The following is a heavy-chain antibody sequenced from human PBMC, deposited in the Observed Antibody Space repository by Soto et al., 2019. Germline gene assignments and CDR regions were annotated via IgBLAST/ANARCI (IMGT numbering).Heavy chain of an antibody. D-gene: IGHD6-19*01. Sequence: GGSLRLSCAASGFTFSSYAMHWVRQAPGKGLEWVAVISYDGSNKYYADSVKGRFTISRDNSKNTLYLQMNSLRTEDTAVYYCARAELPSSGWTGGRFDYWGQGTLVTVSS. J-gene: IGHJ4*02. V-gene: IGHV3-30-3*01. CDR3: ARAELPSSGWTGGRFDY. CDR2: ISYDGSNK. CDR1: GFTFSSYA.